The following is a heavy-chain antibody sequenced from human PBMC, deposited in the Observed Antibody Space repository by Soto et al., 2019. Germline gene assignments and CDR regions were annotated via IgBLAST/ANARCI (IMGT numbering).Heavy chain of an antibody. Sequence: GGSLRLSCAASGFTFSDYYMSWIRQAPGKGLEWVSYISSSGSTIYYADTVKGRFTISRDNAKNSLYLQMNSLRAEDTAVYYCSGYYSYAFDIWGQGTMVTVSS. D-gene: IGHD3-22*01. CDR2: ISSSGSTI. V-gene: IGHV3-11*01. CDR3: SGYYSYAFDI. CDR1: GFTFSDYY. J-gene: IGHJ3*02.